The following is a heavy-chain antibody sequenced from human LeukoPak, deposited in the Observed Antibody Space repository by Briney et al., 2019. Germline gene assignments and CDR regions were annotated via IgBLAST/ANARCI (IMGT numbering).Heavy chain of an antibody. D-gene: IGHD3-10*01. CDR3: ARVVPGYYFDY. CDR1: GGSFSGYY. J-gene: IGHJ4*02. Sequence: SETLSLTCAVYGGSFSGYYWSWIRQPPGKGLEWIGEINHSGSTNYNPSLKSRVTISVDTSKNQFSLKLSSVTAADTAVYYCARVVPGYYFDYWGQGTLVTVSS. V-gene: IGHV4-34*01. CDR2: INHSGST.